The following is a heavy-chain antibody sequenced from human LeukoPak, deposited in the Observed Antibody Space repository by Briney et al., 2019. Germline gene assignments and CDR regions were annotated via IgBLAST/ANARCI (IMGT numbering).Heavy chain of an antibody. CDR3: ATYRQVLSPFES. V-gene: IGHV3-23*01. D-gene: IGHD2-8*02. CDR1: GFTFSTFA. J-gene: IGHJ4*02. Sequence: PGGSLRLSCAASGFTFSTFAMTWVRQPPGKGLEWVSSIFPSGGEIHYADSVRGRFTISRDNSKSTLSLQMNSLRAEDTAIYYCATYRQVLSPFESWGQGTLVTVSS. CDR2: IFPSGGEI.